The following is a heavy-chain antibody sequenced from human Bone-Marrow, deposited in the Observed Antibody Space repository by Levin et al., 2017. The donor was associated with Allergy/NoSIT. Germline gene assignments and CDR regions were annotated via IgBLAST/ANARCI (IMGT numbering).Heavy chain of an antibody. J-gene: IGHJ6*02. D-gene: IGHD3-22*01. Sequence: PSETLSLTCAVYGGSFSGYYWSWIRQPPGKGLEWIGEINHSGSTNYNPSLKSRVTISVDTSKNQFSLKLSSVTAADTAVYYCAKRNGPPWARQYSSGYYRTYYYYGMDVWGQGTTVTVSS. CDR3: AKRNGPPWARQYSSGYYRTYYYYGMDV. CDR2: INHSGST. CDR1: GGSFSGYY. V-gene: IGHV4-34*01.